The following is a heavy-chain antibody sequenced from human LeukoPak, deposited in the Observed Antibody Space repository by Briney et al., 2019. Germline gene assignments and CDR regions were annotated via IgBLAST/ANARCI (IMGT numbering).Heavy chain of an antibody. J-gene: IGHJ6*03. CDR3: ARGTYGYYMDV. Sequence: PSETLSLTCSGSNYSISNSLYWGWLRQPPGKGLEWIGSIYRSGSTFYNPSLKSRVTISLDTSKNQFSLKLSSVTAAGTAVYFCARGTYGYYMDVWGKGTTVTVSS. CDR1: NYSISNSLY. D-gene: IGHD4-17*01. V-gene: IGHV4-38-2*02. CDR2: IYRSGST.